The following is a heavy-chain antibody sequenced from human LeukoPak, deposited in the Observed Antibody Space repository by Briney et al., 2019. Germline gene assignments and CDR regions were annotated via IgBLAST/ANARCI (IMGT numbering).Heavy chain of an antibody. CDR2: ISSSGSTI. CDR1: GFTFTTYA. CDR3: ARARAGGSGYSPHYFDY. D-gene: IGHD3-3*01. Sequence: GGSLRLSCAASGFTFTTYAMSWVRQAPGKGLEWVSYISSSGSTIYYADSVKGRFTISRDNAKNSLYLQISSLRAEDTAVYFCARARAGGSGYSPHYFDYWGQGTLVTVSS. J-gene: IGHJ4*02. V-gene: IGHV3-48*03.